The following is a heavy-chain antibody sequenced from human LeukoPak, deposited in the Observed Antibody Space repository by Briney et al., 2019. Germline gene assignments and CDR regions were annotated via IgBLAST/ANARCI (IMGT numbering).Heavy chain of an antibody. D-gene: IGHD6-13*01. CDR2: IWYDGSNK. Sequence: PGRSLRLSCAASGFTFSSYGMHWVRQAPGKGLEWVAVIWYDGSNKYYADSVKGRFTISRDNSKNTLYLQMNSLRAEDTAVYYCARDGYIAAAAPVDFDYWGQGTLVTVSS. CDR1: GFTFSSYG. CDR3: ARDGYIAAAAPVDFDY. J-gene: IGHJ4*02. V-gene: IGHV3-33*08.